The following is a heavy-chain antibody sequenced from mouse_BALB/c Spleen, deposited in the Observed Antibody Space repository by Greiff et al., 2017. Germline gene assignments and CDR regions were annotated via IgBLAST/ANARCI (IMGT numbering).Heavy chain of an antibody. CDR2: IRNKANGYTT. Sequence: EVKLMESGGGLVQPGGSLRLSCATSGFTFTDYYMSWVRQPPGKALEWLGFIRNKANGYTTEYSASVKGRFTISRDNSQSILYLQMNTLRAEDSATYYCARDKYASFAYWGQGTLVTVSA. J-gene: IGHJ3*01. D-gene: IGHD2-10*02. CDR3: ARDKYASFAY. CDR1: GFTFTDYY. V-gene: IGHV7-3*02.